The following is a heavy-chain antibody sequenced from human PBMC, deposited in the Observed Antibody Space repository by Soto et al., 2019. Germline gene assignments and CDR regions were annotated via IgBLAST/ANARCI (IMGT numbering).Heavy chain of an antibody. J-gene: IGHJ5*02. D-gene: IGHD4-17*01. V-gene: IGHV1-69*02. Sequence: GASVKVSCKASGGTFSSYTISWVRQAPGQGLEWMGRIIPILGIANYAQKFQGRVTITADKSTSTAYMELSSLRSEDTAVYYCARGSDYGDLSVDNWFDPWGQGTLVTVSS. CDR3: ARGSDYGDLSVDNWFDP. CDR1: GGTFSSYT. CDR2: IIPILGIA.